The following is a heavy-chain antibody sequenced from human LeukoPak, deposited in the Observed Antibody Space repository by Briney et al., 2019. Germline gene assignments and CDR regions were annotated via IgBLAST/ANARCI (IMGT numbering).Heavy chain of an antibody. Sequence: SETLSLTCTVSGGSISSSSYYWGWLRQPPGKGLEWIGSIYYSGSTYYNPSLKSRVTISVDTSKNQFSLKLSSVTAADTAVYYCARVGSYYDFWSGYWGQGTLVTVSS. CDR3: ARVGSYYDFWSGY. CDR1: GGSISSSSYY. V-gene: IGHV4-39*07. J-gene: IGHJ4*02. D-gene: IGHD3-3*01. CDR2: IYYSGST.